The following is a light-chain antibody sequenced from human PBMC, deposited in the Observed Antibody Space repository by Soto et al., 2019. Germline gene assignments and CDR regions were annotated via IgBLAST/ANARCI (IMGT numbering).Light chain of an antibody. CDR1: QSISSN. Sequence: EIVMTRSPATLSVSPGERATLSCRASQSISSNLAWYQQKPGQAPRLLIDDASTRAAGIPARFNGGGSGTEFTLTISSLQSEDFALYYCQQFHNWPLSFGGGTKVEIK. CDR3: QQFHNWPLS. V-gene: IGKV3-15*01. J-gene: IGKJ4*01. CDR2: DAS.